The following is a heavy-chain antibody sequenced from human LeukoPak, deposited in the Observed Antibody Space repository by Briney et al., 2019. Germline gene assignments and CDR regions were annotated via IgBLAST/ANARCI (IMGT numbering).Heavy chain of an antibody. D-gene: IGHD6-13*01. CDR3: ARQRQQQLAEYYFDY. Sequence: PSETLSLTCTVSGGSISSSSYYWGWIRQPPGKGLEWIGSIYYSGSTYYNPSLKSRVTISVDTSKNQFSLKLSSVTAADTAVYYCARQRQQQLAEYYFDYWGQGTLVTVSS. V-gene: IGHV4-39*01. J-gene: IGHJ4*02. CDR1: GGSISSSSYY. CDR2: IYYSGST.